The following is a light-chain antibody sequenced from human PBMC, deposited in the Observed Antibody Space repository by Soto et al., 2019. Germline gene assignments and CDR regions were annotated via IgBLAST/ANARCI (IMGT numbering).Light chain of an antibody. Sequence: QSALTQPASVSGSPGQSITISCTGTSSDVGGYNYVSWYQQHPGKAPKLMIYEVSNRPSGVSIRFSGSKSGNTASLTISGLQAEDEADYFCSSYGSTSTRYVFGTGTKLTVL. J-gene: IGLJ1*01. CDR2: EVS. V-gene: IGLV2-14*01. CDR3: SSYGSTSTRYV. CDR1: SSDVGGYNY.